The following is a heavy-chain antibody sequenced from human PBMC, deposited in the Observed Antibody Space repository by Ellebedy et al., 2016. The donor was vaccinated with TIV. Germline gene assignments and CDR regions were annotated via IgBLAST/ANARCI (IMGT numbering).Heavy chain of an antibody. Sequence: PGGSLRLSCAASGFTFSNYGIHWVRQAPGKGLEWVAVIWYDGSNKYYADSVKGRFTISRDNSKSTVSLEMNGLRVDDTAVYYCGRAGNVVDFWGQGTLVTVSS. CDR3: GRAGNVVDF. D-gene: IGHD1-1*01. CDR1: GFTFSNYG. CDR2: IWYDGSNK. J-gene: IGHJ4*02. V-gene: IGHV3-33*01.